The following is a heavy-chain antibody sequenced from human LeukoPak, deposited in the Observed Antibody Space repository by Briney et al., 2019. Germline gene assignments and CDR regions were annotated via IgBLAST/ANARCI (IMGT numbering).Heavy chain of an antibody. CDR3: GRNAVYYGSDYGMDV. Sequence: SETLSLTCTVSGGSISTYYWNWIRQPPGKGLEWIGYIHYSGSTKYNPSLKSRVIISVDTSKNQFSLKLTSVTAAETAVYYCGRNAVYYGSDYGMDVWGQGTTVTVSS. CDR1: GGSISTYY. CDR2: IHYSGST. V-gene: IGHV4-59*12. D-gene: IGHD3-10*01. J-gene: IGHJ6*02.